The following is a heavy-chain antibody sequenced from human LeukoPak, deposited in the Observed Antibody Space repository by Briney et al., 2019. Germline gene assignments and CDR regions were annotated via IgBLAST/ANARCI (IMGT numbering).Heavy chain of an antibody. CDR3: ARALSLSYGMDV. CDR1: GYTFTGYY. V-gene: IGHV1-2*02. J-gene: IGHJ6*02. Sequence: ASLKVSCKASGYTFTGYYMHWVRQAPGHGREWMGWINPNSGGTNYAQKFQGRVTMTRDTSISTAYMELSRLRSDDTAVYYCARALSLSYGMDVWGQGTTVTVSS. CDR2: INPNSGGT. D-gene: IGHD3-16*01.